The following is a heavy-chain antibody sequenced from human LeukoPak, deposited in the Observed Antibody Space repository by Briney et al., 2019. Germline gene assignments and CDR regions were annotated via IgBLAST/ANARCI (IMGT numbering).Heavy chain of an antibody. CDR2: ISGSGGTT. D-gene: IGHD3-22*01. V-gene: IGHV3-23*01. J-gene: IGHJ3*01. Sequence: GGSLRLSCAASGLTFSSYAMTWVRQAPGKGLEWVSGISGSGGTTYYADSVKGRFTISRDNSKNTLYLQMNSLRVEDTAVYYCAKGGRWDYYDSSHWGQGTMVTVSS. CDR3: AKGGRWDYYDSSH. CDR1: GLTFSSYA.